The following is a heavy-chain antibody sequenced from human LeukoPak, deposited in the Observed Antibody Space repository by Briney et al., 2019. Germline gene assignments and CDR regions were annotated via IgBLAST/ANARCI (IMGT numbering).Heavy chain of an antibody. CDR3: ARDSCSSTSCLSIDDY. D-gene: IGHD2-2*01. CDR1: GYTFIAYY. Sequence: ASVKVSCKASGYTFIAYYMHWVRQAPGQGLEGMGWFNPNSGGTNYAQKFQGRVTRTRDTSIITVYMELSRLRSDDTAVYYCARDSCSSTSCLSIDDYWGQGTLVTVSS. CDR2: FNPNSGGT. J-gene: IGHJ4*02. V-gene: IGHV1-2*02.